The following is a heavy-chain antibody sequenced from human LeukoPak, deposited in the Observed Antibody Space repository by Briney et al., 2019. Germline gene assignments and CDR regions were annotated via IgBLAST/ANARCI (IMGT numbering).Heavy chain of an antibody. CDR3: ARLISAAGIDY. CDR2: IYCSGST. Sequence: SETLSLTCTVSGGSISSYYWSWIRQPPGKGLEWIGYIYCSGSTNYNPSLKSRVTISVDTSKNQFSLKLSSVTAADTAVYYCARLISAAGIDYWGQGTLVTVSS. J-gene: IGHJ4*02. CDR1: GGSISSYY. D-gene: IGHD6-13*01. V-gene: IGHV4-59*01.